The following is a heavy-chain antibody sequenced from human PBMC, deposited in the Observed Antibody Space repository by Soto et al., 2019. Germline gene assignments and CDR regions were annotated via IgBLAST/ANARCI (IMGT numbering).Heavy chain of an antibody. CDR1: GDSVSRNSAA. CDR2: TYYRSKWYN. V-gene: IGHV6-1*01. Sequence: SQTLSLTCAISGDSVSRNSAAWNWIRQSPSRGLEWLGRTYYRSKWYNDYAVSVKSRITINPDTSKNQFSLQLNSVTPEDTAVYYCARDHWYDFWSGYSWFDPWRQGTLVTGSS. D-gene: IGHD3-3*01. CDR3: ARDHWYDFWSGYSWFDP. J-gene: IGHJ5*02.